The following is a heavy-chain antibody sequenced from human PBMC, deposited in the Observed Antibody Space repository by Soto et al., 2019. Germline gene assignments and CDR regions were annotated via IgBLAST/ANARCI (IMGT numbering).Heavy chain of an antibody. V-gene: IGHV1-2*02. J-gene: IGHJ6*02. CDR2: INPNSGGT. CDR3: ARDTPLYDSSGYYPYYYYYYGMDV. CDR1: GYTFTGYY. D-gene: IGHD3-22*01. Sequence: ASVKVSCKASGYTFTGYYMHCVRQAPGQGLEWMGWINPNSGGTNYAQKFQGRVTMTRDTSISTAYMELSRLRSDDTAVYYCARDTPLYDSSGYYPYYYYYYGMDVWGQGTTVTVSS.